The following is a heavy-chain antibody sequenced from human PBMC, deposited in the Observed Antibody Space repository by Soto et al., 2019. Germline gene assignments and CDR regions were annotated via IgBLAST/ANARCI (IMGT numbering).Heavy chain of an antibody. D-gene: IGHD6-19*01. CDR2: ISGSGGST. J-gene: IGHJ4*02. CDR1: GLTFSSYA. Sequence: EVQLLESGGGLVQPGGSLRLSCAASGLTFSSYAMSWVRQAPGKGLEWVSAISGSGGSTYYAESVKGRFTISRDNSKNQLYLQMNSLRAEDTAVYYCAKVFEGWLGYWGQGTLVTVSS. V-gene: IGHV3-23*01. CDR3: AKVFEGWLGY.